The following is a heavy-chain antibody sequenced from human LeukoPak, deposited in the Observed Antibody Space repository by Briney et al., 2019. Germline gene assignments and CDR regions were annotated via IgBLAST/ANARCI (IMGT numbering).Heavy chain of an antibody. CDR3: ARVDIVVVVATD. Sequence: SETLSLTCAVYGGSFSGYYWSWIRQPPGKGLEWIGEINHSGSTNYNPSLKSRVTISVDTPKNQFSLKLSSVTAADTAVYYCARVDIVVVVATDWGQGTLVTVSS. D-gene: IGHD2-15*01. CDR1: GGSFSGYY. V-gene: IGHV4-34*01. CDR2: INHSGST. J-gene: IGHJ4*02.